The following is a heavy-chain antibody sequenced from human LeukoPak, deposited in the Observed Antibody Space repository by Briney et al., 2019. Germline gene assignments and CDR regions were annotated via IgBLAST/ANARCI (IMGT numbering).Heavy chain of an antibody. CDR1: GFTFSTYS. J-gene: IGHJ6*03. Sequence: GGSLRLSCAASGFTFSTYSMSWVRQAPGKGLEWVSGISGSGGSTYYADSVKGRFTISRDNSKNTLYLQMNSLRAEDTAVYYCAKFTSPSYYYYYMDVWGKGTTVTVSS. V-gene: IGHV3-23*01. CDR3: AKFTSPSYYYYYMDV. D-gene: IGHD2-2*01. CDR2: ISGSGGST.